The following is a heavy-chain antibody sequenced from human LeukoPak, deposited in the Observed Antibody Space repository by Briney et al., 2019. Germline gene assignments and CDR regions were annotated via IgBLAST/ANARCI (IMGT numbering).Heavy chain of an antibody. CDR3: ARGKGFGGFDY. CDR1: NYSISNDFY. CDR2: IYHSGST. Sequence: PSETLSLTCSVSNYSISNDFYWGWVRQPPGKGLEWIGEIYHSGSTNYNPSLKSRVTISVDKPKNQFSLKLSSVTAADTAVYYCARGKGFGGFDYWGQGTLVTVSS. J-gene: IGHJ4*02. D-gene: IGHD3-10*01. V-gene: IGHV4-38-2*02.